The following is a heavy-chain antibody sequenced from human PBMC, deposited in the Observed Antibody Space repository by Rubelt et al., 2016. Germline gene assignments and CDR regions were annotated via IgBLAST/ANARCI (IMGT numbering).Heavy chain of an antibody. CDR3: ARHSNEYRFGKDV. D-gene: IGHD6-13*01. J-gene: IGHJ6*02. Sequence: QVQLQESGPGLVKPSETLSLTCTVSGGSVTSGSYYVSWIRQPPGKGLEWIGEINHSGSTNYNPSLKSRASLYGDTAKNQGALKLNSVTAADTAVEYWARHSNEYRFGKDVWGQGTTVTVSS. CDR1: GGSVTSGSYY. CDR2: INHSGST. V-gene: IGHV4-61*01.